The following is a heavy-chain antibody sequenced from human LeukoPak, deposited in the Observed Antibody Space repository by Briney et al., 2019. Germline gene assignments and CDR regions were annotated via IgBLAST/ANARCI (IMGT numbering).Heavy chain of an antibody. Sequence: SETLSLTCTVSGGTMTRYFWSWIRQPPGKELEWIGYIFSSGSTKYNPTLNSRVTISIDTSENQFSLKLNSMTAADTAIYYCARAEPRGSVWYPYWGQGTLVTVSS. V-gene: IGHV4-59*12. D-gene: IGHD6-13*01. CDR2: IFSSGST. J-gene: IGHJ4*02. CDR1: GGTMTRYF. CDR3: ARAEPRGSVWYPY.